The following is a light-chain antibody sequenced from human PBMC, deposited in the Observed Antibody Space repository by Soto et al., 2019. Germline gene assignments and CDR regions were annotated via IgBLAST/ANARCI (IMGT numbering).Light chain of an antibody. Sequence: EIVLTQSPATLSLSPGERATLSCRASQSVNSNYLAWYQQKPGQAPRLLIYGISKRATDIPDRFSSSGSGTEFTLTISSLQPEDFATYYCQQHGQWPITFGQGTQLEIK. CDR3: QQHGQWPIT. CDR2: GIS. V-gene: IGKV3-20*01. CDR1: QSVNSNY. J-gene: IGKJ5*01.